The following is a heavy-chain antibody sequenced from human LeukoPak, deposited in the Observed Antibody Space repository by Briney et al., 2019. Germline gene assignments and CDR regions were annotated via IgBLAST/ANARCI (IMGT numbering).Heavy chain of an antibody. V-gene: IGHV4-34*01. CDR1: GASYNAYY. CDR2: IDHRGTA. J-gene: IGHJ4*02. CDR3: AVGITILGVAASFDS. Sequence: SETLSLTCAVYGASYNAYYWSWIRQPPGKGLEWIGDIDHRGTATYHPSLKSRLTISADASKNQFSLKLNSVTDADTAVYYCAVGITILGVAASFDSWGQGTLVIVSS. D-gene: IGHD3-3*01.